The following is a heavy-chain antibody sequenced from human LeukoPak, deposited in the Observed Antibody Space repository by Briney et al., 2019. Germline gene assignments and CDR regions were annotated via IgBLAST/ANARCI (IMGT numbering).Heavy chain of an antibody. V-gene: IGHV3-20*04. CDR2: INWNGGST. D-gene: IGHD6-19*01. J-gene: IGHJ4*02. Sequence: GGSLRLSCAASGFTFDDYGMSWVRQAPGKGLEWVSGINWNGGSTGYADSVKGRFTISRDNAKNSLYLQMNSLRAEDTALYYCAKDRRRVAVAGSFDYWGQGILVTVSS. CDR3: AKDRRRVAVAGSFDY. CDR1: GFTFDDYG.